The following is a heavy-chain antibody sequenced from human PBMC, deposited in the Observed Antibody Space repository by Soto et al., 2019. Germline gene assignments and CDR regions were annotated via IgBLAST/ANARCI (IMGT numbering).Heavy chain of an antibody. D-gene: IGHD6-6*01. Sequence: ASVKVSCKASGYTFTGYYMHWVRQAPGQGLEWMGWINPNSGGTNYAQKFQGRVTMTRDTSISTAYMELSRLRSDDTAVYYCARDPPRSSSYALDIWGQGTMVTVSS. CDR1: GYTFTGYY. CDR3: ARDPPRSSSYALDI. J-gene: IGHJ3*02. CDR2: INPNSGGT. V-gene: IGHV1-2*02.